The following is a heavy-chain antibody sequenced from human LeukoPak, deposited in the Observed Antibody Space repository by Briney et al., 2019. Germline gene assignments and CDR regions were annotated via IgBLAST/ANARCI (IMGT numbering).Heavy chain of an antibody. CDR2: ISGSGGST. D-gene: IGHD3-9*01. CDR1: GFTFSSYA. CDR3: TILNYYYYYMDV. J-gene: IGHJ6*03. V-gene: IGHV3-23*01. Sequence: GGSLRLSCAASGFTFSSYAMSWVRQAPGKGLERVSAISGSGGSTYYADSVKGRFTISRDNSKNTLYLQMNSLRAEDTAVYYVTILNYYYYYMDVWGKGTTVTVSS.